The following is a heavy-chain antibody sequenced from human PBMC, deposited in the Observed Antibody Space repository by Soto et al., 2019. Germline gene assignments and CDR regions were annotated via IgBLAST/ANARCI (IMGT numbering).Heavy chain of an antibody. CDR1: VVKVNSYD. CDR3: AKDRGDSSGYPDY. Sequence: LRNSGADCVVKVNSYDMGWVRHTPGKGLEWVSAISGSGGSTYYADSVKGRFTISRDNSKNTLYLQMNSLRAEDTAVYYCAKDRGDSSGYPDYWGQGTLVTVSS. V-gene: IGHV3-23*01. CDR2: ISGSGGST. J-gene: IGHJ4*02. D-gene: IGHD3-22*01.